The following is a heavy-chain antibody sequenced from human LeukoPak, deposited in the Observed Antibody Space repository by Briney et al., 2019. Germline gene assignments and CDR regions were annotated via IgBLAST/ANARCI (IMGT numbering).Heavy chain of an antibody. V-gene: IGHV4-59*08. CDR3: ARLPYCSTTSCYYWFDP. Sequence: SETLSLTCTVSGYSIRSYYWRWIRQPPGEGLEWIGYIYYSGSTKYNPSLKSRVTISVDTSKNQFSLKLSSVTAADTAVYYCARLPYCSTTSCYYWFDPWGQGTLVTVSS. CDR2: IYYSGST. J-gene: IGHJ5*02. CDR1: GYSIRSYY. D-gene: IGHD2-2*01.